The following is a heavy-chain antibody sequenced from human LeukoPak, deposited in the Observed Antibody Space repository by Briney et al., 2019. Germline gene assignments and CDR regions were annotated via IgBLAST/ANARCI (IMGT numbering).Heavy chain of an antibody. D-gene: IGHD2-2*01. Sequence: ASVTVSCKVSGYTLTELSMHWVRQAPGKGLEWMGGFDPEDGETIYAQKFQGRVTMTEDTSTDTAYMELSSLRSEDTAVYYCAISPYRYCSSTSCRSIPWFDPWGQGTLVTVSS. CDR1: GYTLTELS. CDR3: AISPYRYCSSTSCRSIPWFDP. J-gene: IGHJ5*02. CDR2: FDPEDGET. V-gene: IGHV1-24*01.